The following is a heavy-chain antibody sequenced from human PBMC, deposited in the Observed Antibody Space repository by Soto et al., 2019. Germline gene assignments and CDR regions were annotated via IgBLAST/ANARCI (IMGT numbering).Heavy chain of an antibody. CDR1: GFSFSSYT. D-gene: IGHD2-15*01. J-gene: IGHJ5*01. CDR3: TRAHEVAWFDS. V-gene: IGHV3-21*06. Sequence: PGGSLRLSCTASGFSFSSYTMNWVRQAPGKGLQWVASITNRGTHTYSADSVKGRFTISRDNDKNSLYLQMNNLRAEDTATYYCTRAHEVAWFDSWGLGTLVTVSS. CDR2: ITNRGTHT.